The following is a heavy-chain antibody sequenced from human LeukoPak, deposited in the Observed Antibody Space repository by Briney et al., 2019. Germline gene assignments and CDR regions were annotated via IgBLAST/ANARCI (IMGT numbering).Heavy chain of an antibody. J-gene: IGHJ6*02. D-gene: IGHD3-9*01. CDR1: GGSISSGGYY. CDR3: ARDWPHPYYDILTGSYYYGMDV. Sequence: SETLSLTCTVSGGSISSGGYYWSWIRQHPGKGRECIGHIYYSGSTYYNPSLKSRVTISVDTSKNQFSLKLSSVTAADTAVYYCARDWPHPYYDILTGSYYYGMDVWGQGTTVTVSS. V-gene: IGHV4-31*03. CDR2: IYYSGST.